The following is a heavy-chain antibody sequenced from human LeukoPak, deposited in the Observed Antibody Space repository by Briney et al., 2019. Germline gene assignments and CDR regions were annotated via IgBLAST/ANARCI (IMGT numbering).Heavy chain of an antibody. D-gene: IGHD3-22*01. CDR1: GGSISSGDYY. V-gene: IGHV4-30-4*08. Sequence: SQTLSLTCTVSGGSISSGDYYWSWIRQPPGKGLEWIGYIYYSGSTYYNPSLKSRVTISVDTSKNQFSLKLSSVTAADTAVYYCAKIKYYYDSSGYYPLFDYWGQGTLVTVSS. J-gene: IGHJ4*02. CDR3: AKIKYYYDSSGYYPLFDY. CDR2: IYYSGST.